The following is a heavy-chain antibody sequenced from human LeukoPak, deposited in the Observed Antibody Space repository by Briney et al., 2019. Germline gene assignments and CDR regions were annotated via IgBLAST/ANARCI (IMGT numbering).Heavy chain of an antibody. CDR1: GFTFDDYA. CDR2: ISGSGGST. CDR3: ARSTTVTRRFDYYYGMDV. J-gene: IGHJ6*02. Sequence: GRSLRLSCAASGFTFDDYAMSWVRQAPGKGLEWVSAISGSGGSTYYADSVKGRFTISRDNSKNTLYLQMNSLRAEDTAVYYCARSTTVTRRFDYYYGMDVWGQGTTVTVSS. D-gene: IGHD4-17*01. V-gene: IGHV3-23*01.